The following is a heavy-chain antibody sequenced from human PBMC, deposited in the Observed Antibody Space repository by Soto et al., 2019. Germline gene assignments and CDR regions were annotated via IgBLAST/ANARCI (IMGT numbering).Heavy chain of an antibody. V-gene: IGHV3-30-3*01. CDR3: ARSSSWYYFDY. CDR2: ISYDGSNK. Sequence: QVQLVESGGGVVQPGRSLRLSCAASGFTFSSYAMHWVRQAPGKGLEWVAVISYDGSNKYYADSVKCRFTISRDNSKTLLYLQMNSLRAEDTAVYYCARSSSWYYFDYLGQETLVAVSS. D-gene: IGHD6-13*01. J-gene: IGHJ4*02. CDR1: GFTFSSYA.